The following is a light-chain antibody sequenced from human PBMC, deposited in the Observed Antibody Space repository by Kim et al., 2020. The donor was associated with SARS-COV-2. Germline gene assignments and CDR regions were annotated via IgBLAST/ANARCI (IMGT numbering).Light chain of an antibody. V-gene: IGKV3-20*01. CDR3: QQFITSPWT. J-gene: IGKJ1*01. CDR1: QSVTSSY. CDR2: GSS. Sequence: PGERATLSCRASQSVTSSYLAWYQQKPGQAPRPLIYGSSSRATGIPDRFSGSGSGTDFTLTISRLEPEDFAVYYCQQFITSPWTFGQGTKVDIK.